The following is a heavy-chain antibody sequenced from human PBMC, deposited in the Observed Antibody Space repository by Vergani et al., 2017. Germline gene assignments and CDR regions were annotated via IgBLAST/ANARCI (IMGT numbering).Heavy chain of an antibody. J-gene: IGHJ6*02. Sequence: QVQLVQSGAEVKTPGASVKVSCKASGYTFTSYGISWVRQAPGQGLEWMGWISAYNGNTNYAQKLQGRVTMTTDTSTSTAYMELRSLRSDDTAVYYCAREGYSNQYYYYYYGMDVWGQGTTVTVSS. CDR2: ISAYNGNT. CDR1: GYTFTSYG. CDR3: AREGYSNQYYYYYYGMDV. V-gene: IGHV1-18*01. D-gene: IGHD4-11*01.